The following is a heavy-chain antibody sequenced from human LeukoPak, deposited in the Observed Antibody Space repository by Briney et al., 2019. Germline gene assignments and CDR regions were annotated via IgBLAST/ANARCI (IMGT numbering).Heavy chain of an antibody. D-gene: IGHD6-19*01. V-gene: IGHV3-7*01. J-gene: IGHJ3*02. CDR1: RFAFSSYW. CDR2: MKLDGGDK. Sequence: GGSLRLSCAASRFAFSSYWMSWGRQAPGKGLEWVANMKLDGGDKYYVGSVKGRFTISGDNAKNSLYLQMNSLRADDTAVYYCARGSCGAFDIWGQGTMVTVSS. CDR3: ARGSCGAFDI.